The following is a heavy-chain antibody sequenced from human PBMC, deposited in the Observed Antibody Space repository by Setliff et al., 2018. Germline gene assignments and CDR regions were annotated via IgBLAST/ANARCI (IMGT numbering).Heavy chain of an antibody. CDR2: ISGSAGST. CDR3: TSGLEILTAYAPMAY. V-gene: IGHV3-23*01. CDR1: GFTPKSYT. Sequence: PGGSLRLSCAASGFTPKSYTINWVRQAPGKGLEWVSSISGSAGSTYYADSVKGRFTLSRDNSKNTLYLQMNSLTTEDTAVYYCTSGLEILTAYAPMAYWGQGTVVTVSS. D-gene: IGHD3-9*01. J-gene: IGHJ4*02.